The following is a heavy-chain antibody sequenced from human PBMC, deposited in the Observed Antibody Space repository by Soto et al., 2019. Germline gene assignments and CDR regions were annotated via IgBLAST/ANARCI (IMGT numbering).Heavy chain of an antibody. CDR1: GFTVSSNY. Sequence: EVQLVETGGGLIQPGGSLRLSCAASGFTVSSNYMSWVRQASGKGLEWVSVIYSGGSTYYADSVKGRFTISRDNSKNTLYLQMNSLRAEDTAVYYCARDQDYDFWSGYEGLGGMDVWGQGTTVTVSS. V-gene: IGHV3-53*02. CDR2: IYSGGST. J-gene: IGHJ6*02. CDR3: ARDQDYDFWSGYEGLGGMDV. D-gene: IGHD3-3*01.